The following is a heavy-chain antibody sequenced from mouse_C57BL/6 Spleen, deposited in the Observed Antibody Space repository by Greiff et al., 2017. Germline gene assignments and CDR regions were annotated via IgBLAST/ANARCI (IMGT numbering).Heavy chain of an antibody. Sequence: QVQLQQPGAELVMPGASVKLSCKASGYTFTSYWMHWVKQRPGQGLEWIGEIDPSDSYTNYNQKFKGKSTLTVDKSSSTAYMQLSSLTSEDSAVYYCARAQATSFFDYWGQGTTLTVSS. CDR2: IDPSDSYT. J-gene: IGHJ2*01. V-gene: IGHV1-69*01. CDR1: GYTFTSYW. CDR3: ARAQATSFFDY. D-gene: IGHD3-2*02.